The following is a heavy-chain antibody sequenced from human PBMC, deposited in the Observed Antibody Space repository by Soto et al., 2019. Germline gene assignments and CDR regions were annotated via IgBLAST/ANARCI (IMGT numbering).Heavy chain of an antibody. CDR3: SRVDPGETSPFDR. J-gene: IGHJ4*02. V-gene: IGHV1-46*03. CDR2: INPFDGSR. CDR1: GYIFTSYY. Sequence: QVQLVQSGAEVKKPGASVKVSCKASGYIFTSYYIHWVRQAPGQGLEWMGWINPFDGSRMFAQSFQGRVTMTRDTSTSTVYMEVSSLRSEDTAVYYCSRVDPGETSPFDRWGQGTLVTVSS. D-gene: IGHD3-10*01.